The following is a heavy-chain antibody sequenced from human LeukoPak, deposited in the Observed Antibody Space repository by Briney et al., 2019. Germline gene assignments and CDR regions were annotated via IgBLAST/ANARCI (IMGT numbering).Heavy chain of an antibody. Sequence: GGSLRLSCAASGFTFSSYSMNWVRQAPGKGLEWVSSISSSNSYIYYADSVKGRFTISRDNAKNSLYLQMNSLRAEDTAVYYCARDLYGAYDLDSWGQGTLVTVSS. CDR2: ISSSNSYI. CDR3: ARDLYGAYDLDS. J-gene: IGHJ4*02. V-gene: IGHV3-21*01. CDR1: GFTFSSYS. D-gene: IGHD4/OR15-4a*01.